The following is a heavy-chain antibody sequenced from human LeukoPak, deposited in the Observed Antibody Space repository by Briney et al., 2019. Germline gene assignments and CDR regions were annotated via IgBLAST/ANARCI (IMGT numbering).Heavy chain of an antibody. CDR2: IIHSGRT. CDR3: ARGSVGSITYYAVLDY. D-gene: IGHD2-15*01. J-gene: IGHJ4*02. Sequence: SETLSLTCAVYGGSFIGYYWTWIRQPPGKRLEWIGEIIHSGRTNYNPSLESRVTISVDASKNHFSLKLSSVTAADTAVYYCARGSVGSITYYAVLDYWGQGKLVTVSP. V-gene: IGHV4-34*01. CDR1: GGSFIGYY.